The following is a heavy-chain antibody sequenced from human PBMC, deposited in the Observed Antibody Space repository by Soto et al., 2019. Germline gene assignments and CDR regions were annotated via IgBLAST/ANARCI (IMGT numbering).Heavy chain of an antibody. CDR1: GYSFTSYW. Sequence: RGESLKISCKGSGYSFTSYWIGWVRQMPGKGLEWMGIIYPGDSDTRYSPSFQGQVTISADKSISTAYLQCSSLKASDTAMYYCARHLRYFDWLSPSDYWGQGTLVTVSS. D-gene: IGHD3-9*01. V-gene: IGHV5-51*01. J-gene: IGHJ4*02. CDR2: IYPGDSDT. CDR3: ARHLRYFDWLSPSDY.